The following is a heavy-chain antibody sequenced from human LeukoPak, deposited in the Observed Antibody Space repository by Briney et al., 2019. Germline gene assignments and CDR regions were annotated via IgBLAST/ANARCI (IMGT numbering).Heavy chain of an antibody. J-gene: IGHJ4*02. CDR1: GYAFTSYD. V-gene: IGHV1-8*01. D-gene: IGHD5-24*01. Sequence: ASVKVSCKASGYAFTSYDINWVRQATGQGLEWMGWMNPNSGNTGYAQKFQGRVTMTRNTSISTAYMELSSLRSEDTAVYYCARRRDGYNYDFDYWGQGTLVTVSS. CDR2: MNPNSGNT. CDR3: ARRRDGYNYDFDY.